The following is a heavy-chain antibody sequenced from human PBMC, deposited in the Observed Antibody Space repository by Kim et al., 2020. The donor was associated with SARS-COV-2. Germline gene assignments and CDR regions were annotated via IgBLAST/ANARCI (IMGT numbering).Heavy chain of an antibody. CDR2: INLSGST. CDR3: ARGGGYCSSTSCFLQGRSPYYYYGIDV. CDR1: GGSFSGYY. J-gene: IGHJ6*01. Sequence: SETLSLTCAVYGGSFSGYYWSWIHQPPGKGLEWIGEINLSGSTNYNPSLKSRVTISVDTSKNQFSLKLSSVTAADTAVYYCARGGGYCSSTSCFLQGRSPYYYYGIDVWGKGPRSPSPQ. V-gene: IGHV4-34*01. D-gene: IGHD2-2*01.